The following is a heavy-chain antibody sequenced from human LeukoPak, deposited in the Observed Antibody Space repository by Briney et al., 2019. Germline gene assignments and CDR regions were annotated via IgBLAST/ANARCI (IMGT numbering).Heavy chain of an antibody. J-gene: IGHJ6*03. V-gene: IGHV3-23*01. D-gene: IGHD6-6*01. CDR3: AKAPAPIAARPWYYYYMDV. CDR2: ISGSGGST. CDR1: GFTFSSYT. Sequence: PGGSLRLSCAASGFTFSSYTMSWVRQAPGKGLEWVSAISGSGGSTYYADSVKGRFTISRDNSKNTLYPQMNSLRAEDTAVYHCAKAPAPIAARPWYYYYMDVWGKGTTVTVSS.